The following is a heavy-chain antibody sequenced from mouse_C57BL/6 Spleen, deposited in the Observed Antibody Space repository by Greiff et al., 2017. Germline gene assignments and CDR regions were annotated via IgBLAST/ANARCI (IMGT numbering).Heavy chain of an antibody. D-gene: IGHD1-1*01. J-gene: IGHJ4*01. CDR2: ISYDGSN. CDR3: ARDLIYYYGRGAMDY. CDR1: GYSITSGYY. V-gene: IGHV3-6*01. Sequence: ESGPGLVKPSQSLSLTCSVTGYSITSGYYWNWIRQFPGNKLEWMGYISYDGSNNYNPSLKNRISITRDTSKNQFFLKLNSMTTEDTATYYCARDLIYYYGRGAMDYWGQGTSVTVSS.